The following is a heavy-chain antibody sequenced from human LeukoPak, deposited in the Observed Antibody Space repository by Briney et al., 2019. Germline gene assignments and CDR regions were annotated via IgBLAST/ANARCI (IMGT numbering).Heavy chain of an antibody. CDR3: ARGQLDYYFDY. J-gene: IGHJ4*02. Sequence: EASVKVSCKASGGTFSSYAISWVRQAPGQGLEWMGGIIPIFGTTNYAQKFQGRVTITADESTSTAYMELSSLRSEDTAVYYCARGQLDYYFDYWGQGTLVTVSS. CDR1: GGTFSSYA. CDR2: IIPIFGTT. D-gene: IGHD6-13*01. V-gene: IGHV1-69*01.